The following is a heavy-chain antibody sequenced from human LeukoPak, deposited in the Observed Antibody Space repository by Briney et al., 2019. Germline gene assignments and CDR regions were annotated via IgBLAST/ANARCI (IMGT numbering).Heavy chain of an antibody. D-gene: IGHD5-18*01. J-gene: IGHJ4*02. V-gene: IGHV4-61*02. CDR2: IYTSGST. Sequence: PSQTLSLTCTVSGGSISSGSYYWSWIRQPAGKGLEWIGRIYTSGSTNYNPSLKSRVTISVDKSKNQFSLKLSSVTAADTAMYFCARRYSYGSSSYFDYWGQGTLVTVSS. CDR3: ARRYSYGSSSYFDY. CDR1: GGSISSGSYY.